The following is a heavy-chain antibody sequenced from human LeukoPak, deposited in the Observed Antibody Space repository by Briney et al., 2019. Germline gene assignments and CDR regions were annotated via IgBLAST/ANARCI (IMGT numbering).Heavy chain of an antibody. V-gene: IGHV4-61*02. CDR2: IYTSGST. CDR3: ARGGGLLLEY. CDR1: GGSISSGSYY. Sequence: SETLSLTCTVSGGSISSGSYYWSWIRQPAGKGLEWIGRIYTSGSTNYNPSLKSRVTISIDTSKNQFSLKLSSVTAADTAVYYCARGGGLLLEYWGQGTLVTVSS. D-gene: IGHD2-2*01. J-gene: IGHJ4*02.